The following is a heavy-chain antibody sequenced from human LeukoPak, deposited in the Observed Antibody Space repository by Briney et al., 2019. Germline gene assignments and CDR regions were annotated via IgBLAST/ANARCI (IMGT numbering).Heavy chain of an antibody. D-gene: IGHD5-24*01. CDR2: ISSSGSTI. J-gene: IGHJ3*02. V-gene: IGHV3-48*03. CDR1: GFTFSSYE. Sequence: PGGSLRLSCAASGFTFSSYEMNWVRQAPGKGLEWVSYISSSGSTIYYADSVKGRFTISRDNAKNSLYLQMNSLRAEDTAVYYCARELLETLALLANDAFDIWGQGTMVTVSS. CDR3: ARELLETLALLANDAFDI.